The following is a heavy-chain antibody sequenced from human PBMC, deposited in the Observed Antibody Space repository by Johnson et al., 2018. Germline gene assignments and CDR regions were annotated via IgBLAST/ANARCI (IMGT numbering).Heavy chain of an antibody. CDR3: ASDSGSYSDAFDI. J-gene: IGHJ3*02. CDR2: IWYDGSNK. V-gene: IGHV3-33*01. D-gene: IGHD1-26*01. CDR1: GFRFSSYG. Sequence: QVQLVESGGGVVQPGRSLRLSCAASGFRFSSYGMHWVRQAPGKGLEWVAVIWYDGSNKYYVDSVKGRFTISRDNAKNSLYLQMNSLRAEVTAVYYCASDSGSYSDAFDIWGQGTMVTVSS.